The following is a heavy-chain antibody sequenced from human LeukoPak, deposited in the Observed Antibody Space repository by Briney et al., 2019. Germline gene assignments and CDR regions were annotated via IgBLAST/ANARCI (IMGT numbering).Heavy chain of an antibody. Sequence: GGSLRLSCAASGFTFSSYAMSWVRQAPGKGLEWVSAISGSGGSTYYADSVKGRFTISRDNSKNTLYLQMNSLRAEDTAVYYCAKALGGAYCGGDCYSGFHYWGQGTLVTVSS. D-gene: IGHD2-21*02. V-gene: IGHV3-23*01. CDR1: GFTFSSYA. CDR2: ISGSGGST. CDR3: AKALGGAYCGGDCYSGFHY. J-gene: IGHJ4*02.